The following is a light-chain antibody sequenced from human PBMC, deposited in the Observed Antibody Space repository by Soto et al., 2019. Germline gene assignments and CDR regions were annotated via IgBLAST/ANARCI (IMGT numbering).Light chain of an antibody. Sequence: DIVMTQSPDSLAVSLGERATINCKSSQSVLYSSNNKNYLAWYQQRPGKVPQLLIYETSILQSGVSSRFSGSGSGTDFTLTISSLQAEDFATYYCQQTRSYPSTFGGGTKVDIK. CDR3: QQTRSYPST. J-gene: IGKJ4*01. V-gene: IGKV4-1*01. CDR1: QSVLYSSNNKNY. CDR2: ETS.